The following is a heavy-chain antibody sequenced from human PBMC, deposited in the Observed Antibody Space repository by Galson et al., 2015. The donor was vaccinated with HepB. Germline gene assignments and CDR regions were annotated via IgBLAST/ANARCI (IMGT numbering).Heavy chain of an antibody. CDR3: ARGSGSYHGAYHYYGMDV. J-gene: IGHJ6*02. CDR2: IIPIFGTA. D-gene: IGHD1-26*01. V-gene: IGHV1-69*13. Sequence: SVKVSCKASGGTFSSYAISWVRQAPGQGLEWMGGIIPIFGTANYAQKFQGRVTITADESTSTAYMELSSLRSEDTAVYYCARGSGSYHGAYHYYGMDVWGQGTTVTVSS. CDR1: GGTFSSYA.